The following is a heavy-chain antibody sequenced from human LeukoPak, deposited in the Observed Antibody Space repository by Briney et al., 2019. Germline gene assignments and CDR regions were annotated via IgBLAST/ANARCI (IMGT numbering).Heavy chain of an antibody. CDR1: GFTFSTYW. CDR3: ARAPSEIGGYYPEYFRH. V-gene: IGHV3-74*01. D-gene: IGHD3-22*01. J-gene: IGHJ1*01. CDR2: IKSDGST. Sequence: GGSLILSCAASGFTFSTYWMHWVRQAPGKGLVWVSRIKSDGSTNYADSVKGRFTISRDNAKNTVSLQMNSLRPEDTGVYYCARAPSEIGGYYPEYFRHWGQGTLVTVSS.